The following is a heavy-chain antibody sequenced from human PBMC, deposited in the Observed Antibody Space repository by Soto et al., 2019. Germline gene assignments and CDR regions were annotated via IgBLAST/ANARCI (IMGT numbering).Heavy chain of an antibody. CDR2: IDPNSGDT. CDR3: ARTPYSDFWSGYSFDY. D-gene: IGHD3-3*01. V-gene: IGHV1-2*04. CDR1: GYTFTAYY. Sequence: QVQLVQSGAAVKKPGASVKVSCKASGYTFTAYYLHWVRQAPGHGLEWLGWIDPNSGDTKYAQNFEGWVTMTRDTSINTAYLDLSRLKDDDPAVYYCARTPYSDFWSGYSFDYWGQGTLVSVPS. J-gene: IGHJ4*02.